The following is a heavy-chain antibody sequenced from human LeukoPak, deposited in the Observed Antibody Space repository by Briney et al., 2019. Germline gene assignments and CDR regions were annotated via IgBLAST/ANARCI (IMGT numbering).Heavy chain of an antibody. Sequence: GGSLRLSCAASGFTFSSWSMNWVRQAPGKGLEWVSSISSGSDYIYYADSVKGRFTISRDNAKNSLYLQMSSLRAEDTAVYYCARGGRYNRYFDYLGQGTLVTVSS. D-gene: IGHD1-14*01. CDR1: GFTFSSWS. J-gene: IGHJ4*03. CDR2: ISSGSDYI. CDR3: ARGGRYNRYFDY. V-gene: IGHV3-21*01.